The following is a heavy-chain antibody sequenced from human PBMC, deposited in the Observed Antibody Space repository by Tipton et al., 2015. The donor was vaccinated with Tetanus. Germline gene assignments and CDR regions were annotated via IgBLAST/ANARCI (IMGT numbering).Heavy chain of an antibody. J-gene: IGHJ4*02. CDR3: ARLVKQWPVPEDY. D-gene: IGHD6-19*01. V-gene: IGHV1-18*01. CDR2: DNGYSGNT. CDR1: GYTFTKYG. Sequence: QSGAEVKQPGASVKVSCKASGYTFTKYGINWVRQAPGQGLEWMGWDNGYSGNTNYAQKLQGRVTMTTDTSTNTAYMELRSLTSDDTAVYFCARLVKQWPVPEDYWGQGTLVTVSS.